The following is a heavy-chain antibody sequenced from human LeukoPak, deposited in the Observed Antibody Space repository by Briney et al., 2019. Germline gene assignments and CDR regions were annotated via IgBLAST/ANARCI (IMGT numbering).Heavy chain of an antibody. CDR2: INTDGSST. CDR3: TKSYYSGSYYNLDY. Sequence: PGGSLRLSCAASGFTFSSYWMHWVRQAPGKGLVWVSRINTDGSSTSYADSVKGRFTISRDNAKNTLYLQMNSLRAEDTAVYYCTKSYYSGSYYNLDYWGQGALVTVSS. J-gene: IGHJ4*02. V-gene: IGHV3-74*01. D-gene: IGHD1-26*01. CDR1: GFTFSSYW.